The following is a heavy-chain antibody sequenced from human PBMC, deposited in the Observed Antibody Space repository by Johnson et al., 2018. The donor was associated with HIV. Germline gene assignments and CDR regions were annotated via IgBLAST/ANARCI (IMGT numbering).Heavy chain of an antibody. Sequence: VQLVESGGGVVQPGRSLRLSCAASGFTFSSYAMHWVRQAPGKGLEWVAVISYDGSNKYYADSVKGRFTISRDNSKNTLYLQMNSLRAEDTAVYYCARGDFWSGYPDAFDIWGQGTMVTVSS. CDR1: GFTFSSYA. CDR2: ISYDGSNK. CDR3: ARGDFWSGYPDAFDI. J-gene: IGHJ3*02. V-gene: IGHV3-30*04. D-gene: IGHD3-3*01.